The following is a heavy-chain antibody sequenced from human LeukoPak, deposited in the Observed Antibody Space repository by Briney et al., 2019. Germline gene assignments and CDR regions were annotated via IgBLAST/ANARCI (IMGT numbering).Heavy chain of an antibody. V-gene: IGHV4-34*01. CDR1: GGSITNYY. Sequence: SETLSLTCSVSGGSITNYYWSWIRQPPGKGLEWIGEINHSGSTNYNPSLKSRVTISVDTSKNQFSLKLSSVTAADTAVYYCARWLNPLLPGIAVAGAYGMDVWGQGTTVTVSS. J-gene: IGHJ6*02. D-gene: IGHD6-19*01. CDR2: INHSGST. CDR3: ARWLNPLLPGIAVAGAYGMDV.